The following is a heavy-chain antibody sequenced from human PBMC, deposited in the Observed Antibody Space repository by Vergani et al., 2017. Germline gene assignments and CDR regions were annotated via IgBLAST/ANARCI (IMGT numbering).Heavy chain of an antibody. J-gene: IGHJ3*02. V-gene: IGHV4-31*11. CDR3: AGGYDHSGFGAFDI. Sequence: QVQLQESGPGLVKPPGTLSLTCAVSGDSISSNNCWSWIRQHPGKGLEWIGYIFYSGSTYYNPALQSRVTISIDMFKNQFSLKLSSVTVADTAVYYCAGGYDHSGFGAFDIWGQGTMVTVSS. CDR1: GDSISSNNC. D-gene: IGHD3-22*01. CDR2: IFYSGST.